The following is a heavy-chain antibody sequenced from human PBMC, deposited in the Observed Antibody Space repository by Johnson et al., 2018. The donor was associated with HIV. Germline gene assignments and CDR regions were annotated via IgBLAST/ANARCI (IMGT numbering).Heavy chain of an antibody. D-gene: IGHD2-2*01. V-gene: IGHV3-66*01. Sequence: VQLVESGGGVVQPGRSLRLSCAASRFTVSRNYMSWVRQAQGKGLEWVSIIYTGGSTYSADSVTGRFNISRDNSKNTLYLQMNSLRAEDTALYYCARDVQYPGTDVFDIWGQGTMVTVSS. CDR2: IYTGGST. CDR3: ARDVQYPGTDVFDI. J-gene: IGHJ3*02. CDR1: RFTVSRNY.